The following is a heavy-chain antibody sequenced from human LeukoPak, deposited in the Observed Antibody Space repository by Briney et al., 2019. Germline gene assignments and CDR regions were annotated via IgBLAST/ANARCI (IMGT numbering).Heavy chain of an antibody. D-gene: IGHD5-12*01. V-gene: IGHV1-69*13. CDR2: IVPMFGTD. CDR3: ARDLLSVDNYDALDI. J-gene: IGHJ3*02. CDR1: GATFGSHS. Sequence: GASVKVSCTASGATFGSHSISWVRQAPGQGLEWMGGIVPMFGTDVYAQRFQGRVTVTADESTTTAYMELISLTSEDTAMYYCARDLLSVDNYDALDIWGQGTMVTVSS.